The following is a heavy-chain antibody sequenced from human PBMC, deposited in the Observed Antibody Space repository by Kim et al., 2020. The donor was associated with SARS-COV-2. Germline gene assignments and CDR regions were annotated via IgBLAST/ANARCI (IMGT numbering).Heavy chain of an antibody. CDR3: ARRDSWRNGMDV. J-gene: IGHJ6*02. V-gene: IGHV6-1*01. Sequence: EYAVSVKSRININPDTSKNQFSLQLNSVTPEDTAVYYCARRDSWRNGMDVWGQGTMVTVSS. D-gene: IGHD3-3*01.